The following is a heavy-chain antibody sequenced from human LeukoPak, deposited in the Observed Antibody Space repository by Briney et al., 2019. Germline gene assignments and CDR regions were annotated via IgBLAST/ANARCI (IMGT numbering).Heavy chain of an antibody. Sequence: ASVKVSCKASGYTFTKFYIHWVRQAPGQGLEWMGMVNPSDGVTTYAQRFQGRVTMTRDMSTTTVYMELSSLRSEDTAVYYCATAVAGSAGYWGQGTLVTVSS. CDR2: VNPSDGVT. V-gene: IGHV1-46*01. CDR3: ATAVAGSAGY. CDR1: GYTFTKFY. J-gene: IGHJ4*02. D-gene: IGHD6-19*01.